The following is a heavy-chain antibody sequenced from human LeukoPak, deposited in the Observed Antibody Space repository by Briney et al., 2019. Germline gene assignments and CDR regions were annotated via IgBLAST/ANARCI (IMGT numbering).Heavy chain of an antibody. D-gene: IGHD5-18*01. CDR2: INPNSGGT. J-gene: IGHJ4*02. Sequence: ASVKVSCKASGYTFTGYYMHWVRQAPGQGLEWMGWINPNSGGTNYAQKFQGRVTMTRDTSISTAYMELSRLRSDDTAVYYCARGTLRTATAIGYSFDYWGKGTLVNVSS. CDR1: GYTFTGYY. V-gene: IGHV1-2*02. CDR3: ARGTLRTATAIGYSFDY.